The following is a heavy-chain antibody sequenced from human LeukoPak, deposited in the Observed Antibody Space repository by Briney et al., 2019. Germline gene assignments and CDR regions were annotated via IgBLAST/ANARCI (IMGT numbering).Heavy chain of an antibody. CDR2: LSDDGSQK. CDR1: GFSFSMFW. CDR3: AKDSVPSAENNWFDH. V-gene: IGHV3-7*04. J-gene: IGHJ5*02. Sequence: GGSLRLSCAASGFSFSMFWMSWVRQAPGKGPEWVATLSDDGSQKFYLDSVKGRFTISRDNGKNSVFLQMSSLRAEDSALYYCAKDSVPSAENNWFDHWGQGILVTVSS. D-gene: IGHD2-2*01.